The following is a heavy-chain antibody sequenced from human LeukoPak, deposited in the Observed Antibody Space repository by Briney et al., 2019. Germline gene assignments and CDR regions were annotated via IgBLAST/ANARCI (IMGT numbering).Heavy chain of an antibody. CDR2: ISYDGNTI. CDR1: EFTFSNYA. Sequence: GGSLRLSCAASEFTFSNYALHWVRQAPGKGLQWVAVISYDGNTIHYADSVKGRFIISRDASKNTLYLQMNSLRAEDTAVYYCARSGGLQKFDYWGQGTLVTVSS. V-gene: IGHV3-30-3*01. CDR3: ARSGGLQKFDY. D-gene: IGHD4-11*01. J-gene: IGHJ4*02.